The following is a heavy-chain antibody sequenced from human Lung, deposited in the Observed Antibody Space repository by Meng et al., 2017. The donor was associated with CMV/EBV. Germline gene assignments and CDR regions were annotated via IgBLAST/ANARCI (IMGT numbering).Heavy chain of an antibody. J-gene: IGHJ5*02. V-gene: IGHV3-48*03. CDR1: GFTLRSYE. Sequence: GESLKISCAALGFTLRSYEMNWVRQAPGKGLGWVSYISSRGSTIYYADSVKGRFTIARDNAKNSLYLQMNSLRAEDTAVYYCARDQSHCSSTSCYLGGFDPWGQGTLVTVSS. CDR3: ARDQSHCSSTSCYLGGFDP. D-gene: IGHD2-2*01. CDR2: ISSRGSTI.